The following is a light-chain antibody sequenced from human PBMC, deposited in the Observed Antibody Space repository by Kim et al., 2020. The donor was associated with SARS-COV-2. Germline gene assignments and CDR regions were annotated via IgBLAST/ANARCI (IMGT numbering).Light chain of an antibody. J-gene: IGKJ5*01. V-gene: IGKV3-11*01. Sequence: LSPGERVTLSCRASQSISSYLAWYQQKPGQAPRLLIYDASNRATGIPARFSGSGSGTDFTLSINSLEPEDFAVYYCQQRSNWPITFGQGTRLEIK. CDR2: DAS. CDR1: QSISSY. CDR3: QQRSNWPIT.